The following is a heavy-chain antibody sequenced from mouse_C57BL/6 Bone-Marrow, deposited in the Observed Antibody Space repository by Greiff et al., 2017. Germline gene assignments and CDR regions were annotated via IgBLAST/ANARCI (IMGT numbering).Heavy chain of an antibody. CDR3: TRSLIYYGTNY. CDR2: IDPEDGET. J-gene: IGHJ2*01. Sequence: VQLKESGAELVKPGASVKLSCTASGFNIKDYYIHWVKQRTEQGLEWIGRIDPEDGETKYAQKFQDKATITADTSSNTAYLQLSSLTSEYTAVYYCTRSLIYYGTNYWGQGTTLTVSS. V-gene: IGHV14-2*01. CDR1: GFNIKDYY. D-gene: IGHD1-1*01.